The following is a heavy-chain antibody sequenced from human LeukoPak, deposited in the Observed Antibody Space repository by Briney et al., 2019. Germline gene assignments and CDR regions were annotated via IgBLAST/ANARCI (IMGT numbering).Heavy chain of an antibody. CDR2: IYHSGST. D-gene: IGHD3-10*01. J-gene: IGHJ4*02. CDR3: ASMVRGAKEGYYFDY. V-gene: IGHV4-30-2*01. CDR1: GGSISSGGYS. Sequence: PSQTLSLTCAVSGGSISSGGYSWSWIRQPPGKGLEWIGYIYHSGSTYYDPSLKSRVTISVDRSKNQFSLKLSSVTAADTAVYYCASMVRGAKEGYYFDYWGQGTLVTVSS.